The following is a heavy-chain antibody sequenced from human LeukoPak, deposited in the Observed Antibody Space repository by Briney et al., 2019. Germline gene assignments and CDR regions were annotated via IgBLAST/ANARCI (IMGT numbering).Heavy chain of an antibody. Sequence: SETLSLTCAVYGGSFSGYYWSWIRQPPGKGLEWIGESNHSGSTNYNPALTSRVHISVDRSKNQFSLKLSSGTAADTAVYYCAREVRGSGLQGHGWFDPWGQGTLVTVSS. CDR3: AREVRGSGLQGHGWFDP. D-gene: IGHD3-10*01. V-gene: IGHV4-34*01. CDR2: SNHSGST. J-gene: IGHJ5*02. CDR1: GGSFSGYY.